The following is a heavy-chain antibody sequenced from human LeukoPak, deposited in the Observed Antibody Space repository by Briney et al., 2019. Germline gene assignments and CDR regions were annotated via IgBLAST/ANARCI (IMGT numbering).Heavy chain of an antibody. CDR2: IYTSGST. V-gene: IGHV4-61*02. Sequence: SETLSLTCTVSGGSISSGGPYWSWIRQPAGKGLEWIGRIYTSGSTNYNPSLKSRVTISVDTSKNQFSLKLSSVTAADTAVYYCARTTVTTFDYWGQGTLVTVSS. CDR1: GGSISSGGPY. CDR3: ARTTVTTFDY. J-gene: IGHJ4*02. D-gene: IGHD4-17*01.